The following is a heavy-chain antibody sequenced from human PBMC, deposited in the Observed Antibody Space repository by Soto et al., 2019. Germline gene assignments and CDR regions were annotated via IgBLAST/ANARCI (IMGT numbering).Heavy chain of an antibody. V-gene: IGHV3-11*01. CDR3: ARDRDYGGNFDY. CDR2: ISSSGSTI. CDR1: GFTFSDYY. D-gene: IGHD4-17*01. J-gene: IGHJ4*02. Sequence: SCAASGFTFSDYYMSWIRQAPGKGLEWVSYISSSGSTIYYADSVKGRFTISRDNAKNSLYLQMNSLRAEDTAVYYCARDRDYGGNFDYWGQGTLVTVSS.